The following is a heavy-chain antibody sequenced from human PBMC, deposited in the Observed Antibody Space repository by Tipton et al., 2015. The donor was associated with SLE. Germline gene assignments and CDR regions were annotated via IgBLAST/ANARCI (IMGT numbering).Heavy chain of an antibody. CDR2: INHSGST. D-gene: IGHD3-22*01. V-gene: IGHV4-34*09. J-gene: IGHJ5*02. CDR1: GGSFSGYY. Sequence: TLSLTCAVYGGSFSGYYWSWIRQPPGKGLEWIGEINHSGSTNYNPSLKSRVTISLDMSKNQFSLRLSSVTAADTAVYYCPIYYHDSTGLHWFDPWGQGTLVTVSS. CDR3: PIYYHDSTGLHWFDP.